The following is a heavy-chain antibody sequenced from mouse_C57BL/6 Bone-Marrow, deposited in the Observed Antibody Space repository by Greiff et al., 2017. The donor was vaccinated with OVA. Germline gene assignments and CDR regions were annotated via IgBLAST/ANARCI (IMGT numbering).Heavy chain of an antibody. D-gene: IGHD2-5*01. J-gene: IGHJ3*01. CDR2: IAPENGAP. V-gene: IGHV14-4*01. CDR1: GFNIKDDY. Sequence: VQLQQSGAELVRPGASVKLSCTASGFNIKDDYMHWVKQRPEQGLEWIGWIAPENGAPEYASKFQGKATLTAATSSNTAYLQLSSLTSEDTAVYYDTTSYYSNYPCAYWGQGTLVTVSA. CDR3: TTSYYSNYPCAY.